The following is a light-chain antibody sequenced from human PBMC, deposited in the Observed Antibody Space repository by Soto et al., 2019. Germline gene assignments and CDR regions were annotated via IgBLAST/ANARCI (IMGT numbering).Light chain of an antibody. Sequence: QSVLTQPASVSGSPGQSITISCTGTGSDVGSYKYVSWYQQHPGKAPKLIIFEVSNRPSGVSDRFSGSKSGNRASLTISGLQAEDEADYYCSSYTSRSSLGVFGTGTKVTVL. CDR1: GSDVGSYKY. CDR3: SSYTSRSSLGV. V-gene: IGLV2-14*01. CDR2: EVS. J-gene: IGLJ1*01.